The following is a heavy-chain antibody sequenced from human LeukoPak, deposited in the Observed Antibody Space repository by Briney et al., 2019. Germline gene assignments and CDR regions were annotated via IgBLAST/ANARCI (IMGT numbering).Heavy chain of an antibody. CDR3: ARNGRGTYDY. V-gene: IGHV1-2*02. Sequence: SVKVSCTASGYTSTAYYFHWVRHAPGQGLEWMGWINPNSGGPNYAQKFQGRVTMTRDTSISTTYMELSRLSSDDTAVYYCARNGRGTYDYWGQGTLVTVSS. CDR2: INPNSGGP. J-gene: IGHJ4*02. D-gene: IGHD3-16*01. CDR1: GYTSTAYY.